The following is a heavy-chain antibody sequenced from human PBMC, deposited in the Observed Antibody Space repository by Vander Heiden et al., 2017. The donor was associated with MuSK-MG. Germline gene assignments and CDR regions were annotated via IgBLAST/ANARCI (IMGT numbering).Heavy chain of an antibody. D-gene: IGHD6-19*01. CDR3: ARSLPGTTVAGGLRDY. J-gene: IGHJ4*02. CDR1: GGSLSDYY. V-gene: IGHV4-34*01. Sequence: QVQLQQWGAGLLKPSETLSLTCAVYGGSLSDYYWSWIRQPPGKGLEWIGEINRIGSTNYNPSLKSRVTMSVDTSKNQFSLRLSSGTAADTAVYYCARSLPGTTVAGGLRDYWGQGNLVTISS. CDR2: INRIGST.